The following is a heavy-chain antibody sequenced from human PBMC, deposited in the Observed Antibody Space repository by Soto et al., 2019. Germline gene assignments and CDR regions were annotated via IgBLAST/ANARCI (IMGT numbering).Heavy chain of an antibody. CDR2: IIPLIGAT. CDR1: GCTFSSYC. Sequence: SVKVSCKASGCTFSSYCINWVRQAPGQGLEWMGWIIPLIGATNYGEKFKGRVTMTGDASTSTVYMELSSLRSEDTAMYYCASARGSSWYNWIGIWGPGTL. CDR3: ASARGSSWYNWIGI. J-gene: IGHJ4*02. D-gene: IGHD1-1*01. V-gene: IGHV1-69*13.